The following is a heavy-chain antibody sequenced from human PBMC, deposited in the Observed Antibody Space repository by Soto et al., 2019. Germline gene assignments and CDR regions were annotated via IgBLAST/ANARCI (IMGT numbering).Heavy chain of an antibody. V-gene: IGHV3-43*01. Sequence: EVQLVESGGVVVQPGGSLRLSCAASGFTFDDYTMHWVRQAPGKGLEWVSLISWDGGSTYYADSVKGRFTISRDNSKNSLYLQMNSLRTEDTALYYCAKDVSSGYYYYYGMDGWGQGTTVTVSS. J-gene: IGHJ6*02. D-gene: IGHD3-22*01. CDR2: ISWDGGST. CDR3: AKDVSSGYYYYYGMDG. CDR1: GFTFDDYT.